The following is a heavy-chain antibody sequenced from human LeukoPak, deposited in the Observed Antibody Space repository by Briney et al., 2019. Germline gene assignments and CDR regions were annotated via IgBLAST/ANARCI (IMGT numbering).Heavy chain of an antibody. J-gene: IGHJ3*02. CDR3: ARVHRPNTAMAHAFDI. CDR1: GYTFTSCY. V-gene: IGHV1-69*13. Sequence: GASVKVSCKASGYTFTSCYMHWVRQAPGQGLEWMGGIIPIFGTANYAQKFQGRVTITADESTSTAYMELSSLRSEDTAVYYCARVHRPNTAMAHAFDIWGQGTMVTVSS. D-gene: IGHD5-18*01. CDR2: IIPIFGTA.